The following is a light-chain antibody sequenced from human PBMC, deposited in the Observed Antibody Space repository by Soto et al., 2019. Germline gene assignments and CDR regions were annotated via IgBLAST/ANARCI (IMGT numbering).Light chain of an antibody. Sequence: QAALTKPRSVSVSPGQSGTISCTGTTSDVGGYNYVSWYQQHPGKAPKLMIYDVSQRTSGVPDRFSGSKSGNTASLTISGLQAEDEADYYCGSYAGSYTFVFGGGTKVTV. J-gene: IGLJ3*02. CDR3: GSYAGSYTFV. V-gene: IGLV2-11*01. CDR1: TSDVGGYNY. CDR2: DVS.